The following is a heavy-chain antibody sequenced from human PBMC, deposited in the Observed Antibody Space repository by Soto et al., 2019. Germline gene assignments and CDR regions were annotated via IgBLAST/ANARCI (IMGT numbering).Heavy chain of an antibody. CDR2: MNPNSGNT. CDR1: GYPFTSYD. Sequence: QVQLVQSGAEVKKPGASVKVSCKASGYPFTSYDINWVRQATGQGLEWMGWMNPNSGNTGYAQKFQGRVTMTRNTSMSTAYMELSSLRSEDTAVYYCARERSAAGTGWFDPWGQGTLVTVSS. CDR3: ARERSAAGTGWFDP. D-gene: IGHD6-13*01. J-gene: IGHJ5*02. V-gene: IGHV1-8*01.